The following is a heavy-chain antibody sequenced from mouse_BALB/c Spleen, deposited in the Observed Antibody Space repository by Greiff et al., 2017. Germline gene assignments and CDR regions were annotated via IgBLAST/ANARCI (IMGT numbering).Heavy chain of an antibody. J-gene: IGHJ2*01. CDR2: INPSNGGT. D-gene: IGHD1-1*01. V-gene: IGHV1S81*02. CDR1: GYTFTSYY. Sequence: QVQLKQSGAELVKPGASVKLSCKASGYTFTSYYMYWVKQRPGQGLEWIGEINPSNGGTNFNEKFKSKATLTVDKSSSTAYMQLSSLTSEDSAVYYCTRSYYGSSSFDYWGQGTTLTVSS. CDR3: TRSYYGSSSFDY.